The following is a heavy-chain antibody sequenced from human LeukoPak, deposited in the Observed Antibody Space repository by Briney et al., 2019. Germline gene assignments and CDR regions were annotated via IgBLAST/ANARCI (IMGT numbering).Heavy chain of an antibody. CDR3: ARDDGGARFYY. CDR2: INPNSGGT. Sequence: GASVKVSFKASGYTFTGYYMHWVRQAPGQGLEWMGWINPNSGGTNYAQKFQGRVTMTRDTSINTAYMELSRLRSDDTAVYYCARDDGGARFYYWGQGTLVTVSS. J-gene: IGHJ4*02. V-gene: IGHV1-2*02. CDR1: GYTFTGYY. D-gene: IGHD1-26*01.